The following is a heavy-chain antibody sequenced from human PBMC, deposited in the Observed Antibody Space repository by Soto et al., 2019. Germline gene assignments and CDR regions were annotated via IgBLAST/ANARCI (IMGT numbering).Heavy chain of an antibody. Sequence: GGSLRLSCAASGFTFSSYEMNWVRQAPGKGLEWVSYISSSGSTIYYADSVKGRFTISRDNAKNSLYLQMYSLRAEDTAVYYCASLWGGYCSGGSCYERKAYYYYGMDVWGRGTTVTVSS. CDR2: ISSSGSTI. CDR3: ASLWGGYCSGGSCYERKAYYYYGMDV. V-gene: IGHV3-48*03. D-gene: IGHD2-15*01. CDR1: GFTFSSYE. J-gene: IGHJ6*02.